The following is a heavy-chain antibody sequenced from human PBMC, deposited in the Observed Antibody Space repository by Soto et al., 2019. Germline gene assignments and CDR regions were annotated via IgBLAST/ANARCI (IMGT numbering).Heavy chain of an antibody. CDR2: ISSSSSYI. CDR1: GFTFSSYS. CDR3: ARETGTNDGPIDY. V-gene: IGHV3-21*01. D-gene: IGHD1-1*01. J-gene: IGHJ4*02. Sequence: GGSLRLSCAASGFTFSSYSMNWVRQAPGKGLEWVSSISSSSSYIYYADSVKGQFTISRDNAKNSLYLQMNSLRAEDTAVYYCARETGTNDGPIDYWGQGTLVTVSS.